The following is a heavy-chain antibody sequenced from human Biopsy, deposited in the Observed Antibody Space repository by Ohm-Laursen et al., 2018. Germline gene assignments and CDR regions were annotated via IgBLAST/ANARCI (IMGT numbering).Heavy chain of an antibody. CDR1: DGSIDNYH. CDR2: ITYRGST. D-gene: IGHD3-16*01. Sequence: SDTLSLTCNVSDGSIDNYHWTWIRQAPGKTLEWIGSITYRGSTYYNPSLKSRVTVSIHTSRNQFSLNLSSVTAADTAVYYCARLTGDYIWGNWRINHDPFDIWDQGTSVTVSS. J-gene: IGHJ3*02. CDR3: ARLTGDYIWGNWRINHDPFDI. V-gene: IGHV4-59*07.